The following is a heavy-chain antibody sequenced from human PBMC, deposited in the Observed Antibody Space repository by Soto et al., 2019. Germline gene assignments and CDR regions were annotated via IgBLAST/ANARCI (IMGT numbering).Heavy chain of an antibody. CDR1: GGSIDTFY. V-gene: IGHV4-59*08. CDR2: IYYSGST. Sequence: SETLSLTCTVSGGSIDTFYWSWIRQPPGKGLQWIGYIYYSGSTTYSPSLKSRVTISVDRSKNQFSLKLTSMTAADTAVYYCARLGGYYQSLDTWGQGALVTVSS. D-gene: IGHD3-22*01. CDR3: ARLGGYYQSLDT. J-gene: IGHJ5*02.